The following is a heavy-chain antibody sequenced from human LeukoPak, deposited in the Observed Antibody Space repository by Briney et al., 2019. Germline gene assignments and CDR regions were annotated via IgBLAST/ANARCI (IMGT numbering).Heavy chain of an antibody. CDR3: ARETYYYDSSGYDY. CDR1: GGSISSGSYY. CDR2: IYTSGST. D-gene: IGHD3-22*01. V-gene: IGHV4-61*02. J-gene: IGHJ4*02. Sequence: SETLSLTCTVSGGSISSGSYYWSWIRQPTGKGLEWIGRIYTSGSTNYNPSLKSRVTISVDTSKNQFSLKLSSVTAADTAVYYCARETYYYDSSGYDYWGQGTLVTVSS.